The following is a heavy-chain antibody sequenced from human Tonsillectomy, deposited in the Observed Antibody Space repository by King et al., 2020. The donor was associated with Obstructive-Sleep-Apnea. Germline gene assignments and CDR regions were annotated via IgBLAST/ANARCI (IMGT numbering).Heavy chain of an antibody. J-gene: IGHJ4*02. CDR1: GFSLTTSGMC. CDR3: ARINGGVLNGFDF. V-gene: IGHV2-70*11. CDR2: IDWDDDQ. Sequence: VTLKESGPALVKHPQTLTLTCTFSGFSLTTSGMCVNWIRQPPGKALEWLARIDWDDDQYYSTSLRSRLTISKDTSKNQVVLTMTNMEPVDTGTYYCARINGGVLNGFDFWGQGTLVTVSS. D-gene: IGHD4/OR15-4a*01.